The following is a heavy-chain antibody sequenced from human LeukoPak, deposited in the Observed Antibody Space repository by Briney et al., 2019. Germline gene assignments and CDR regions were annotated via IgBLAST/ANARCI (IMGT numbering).Heavy chain of an antibody. Sequence: ASVKVSCKTSGYTFTTKYMHWVRQATGQGLEWMGWMNPNSGNTGYAQKFQGRVTMTRNTSISTAYMELSSLRSEDTAVYYCARTSGWQYYFDYWGQGTLVTVSS. CDR1: GYTFTTKY. V-gene: IGHV1-8*01. D-gene: IGHD6-19*01. CDR2: MNPNSGNT. CDR3: ARTSGWQYYFDY. J-gene: IGHJ4*02.